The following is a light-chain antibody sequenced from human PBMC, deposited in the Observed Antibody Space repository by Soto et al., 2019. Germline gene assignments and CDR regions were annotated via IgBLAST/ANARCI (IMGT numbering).Light chain of an antibody. Sequence: DIVMTQSPVSLPVTPGEPASISCRSSQSLLHSNGYNYLDWYLQKPGQSPQLLIYLGSNRASGVXDXXSGSGSGTDFTLKISRVEAEDVGAYYCMQALQTPLTFGGGTKVEIK. CDR3: MQALQTPLT. V-gene: IGKV2-28*01. CDR2: LGS. CDR1: QSLLHSNGYNY. J-gene: IGKJ4*01.